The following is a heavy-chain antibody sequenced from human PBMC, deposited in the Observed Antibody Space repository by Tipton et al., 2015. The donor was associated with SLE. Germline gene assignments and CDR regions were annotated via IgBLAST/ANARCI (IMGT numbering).Heavy chain of an antibody. CDR1: GESFSGYY. CDR3: ARDLGMTAKNAMDV. CDR2: INHSGST. Sequence: AGLVKPSQTLSLTCAVYGESFSGYYWTWIRQPPGKGLEWIGEINHSGSTNYNPSLKSRVTISVDTSKKQFSLKLSSVTAADTAVYYCARDLGMTAKNAMDVWGQGTTVTVTS. J-gene: IGHJ6*02. D-gene: IGHD6-13*01. V-gene: IGHV4-34*01.